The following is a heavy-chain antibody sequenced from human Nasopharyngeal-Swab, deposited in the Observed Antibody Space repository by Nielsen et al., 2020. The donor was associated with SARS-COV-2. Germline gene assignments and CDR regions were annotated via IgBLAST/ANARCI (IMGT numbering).Heavy chain of an antibody. J-gene: IGHJ6*02. V-gene: IGHV3-21*06. Sequence: PPGKGLEWVASISGSNNYTYYADPVKGRFTISRDNAKNSLFLQVNSLRAEDTAVYYCAREGGRFSSTWYYYSYGMDVWGQGTTVTVSS. D-gene: IGHD6-13*01. CDR3: AREGGRFSSTWYYYSYGMDV. CDR2: ISGSNNYT.